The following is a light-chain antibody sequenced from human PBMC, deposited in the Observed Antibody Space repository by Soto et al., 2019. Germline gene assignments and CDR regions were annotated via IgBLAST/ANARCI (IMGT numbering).Light chain of an antibody. V-gene: IGKV1-39*01. Sequence: DIQMTQSPSSLSASVGVTVTITCRASQSISLFLNWYQQKPGKAPKLLIYAASSLQSGVPPRFSGNGSGTDFTLTISSLQPEDFATYYCHQTDSIPETFGQGTKVEIK. CDR3: HQTDSIPET. CDR1: QSISLF. J-gene: IGKJ1*01. CDR2: AAS.